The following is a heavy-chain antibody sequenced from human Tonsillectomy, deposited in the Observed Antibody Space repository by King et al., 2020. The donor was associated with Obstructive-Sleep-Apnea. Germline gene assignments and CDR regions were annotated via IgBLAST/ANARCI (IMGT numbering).Heavy chain of an antibody. D-gene: IGHD4-17*01. Sequence: QLQESGPGLMKPSETLSLTCSVSGGSLSGYYWSWVRQPPGKGLEWIGDIFDTGSTNYSPSLKSRVTISLHMAKNQVSLTLISVTAADTAVYYCARYYGDFAANLDAWGQGTLLIVSS. V-gene: IGHV4-59*08. CDR3: ARYYGDFAANLDA. CDR1: GGSLSGYY. CDR2: IFDTGST. J-gene: IGHJ5*02.